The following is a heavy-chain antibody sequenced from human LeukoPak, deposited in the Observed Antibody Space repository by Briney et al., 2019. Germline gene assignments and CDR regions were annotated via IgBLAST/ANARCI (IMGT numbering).Heavy chain of an antibody. CDR1: GFTFSSYA. Sequence: GVSLRLSCAASGFTFSSYAMSWVRQAPGKGLEWVSAISGSGGSTYYADSVKGRFTISRDNSKNTLYLQMNSLRAEDTAVYYCAKTGAYSSGWYGRIVVAQRDYYFDYWGQGTLVTVSS. V-gene: IGHV3-23*01. D-gene: IGHD6-19*01. CDR2: ISGSGGST. J-gene: IGHJ4*02. CDR3: AKTGAYSSGWYGRIVVAQRDYYFDY.